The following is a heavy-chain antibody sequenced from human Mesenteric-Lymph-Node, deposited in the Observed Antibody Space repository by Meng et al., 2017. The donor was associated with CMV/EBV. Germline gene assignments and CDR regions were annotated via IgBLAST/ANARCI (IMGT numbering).Heavy chain of an antibody. Sequence: SETLSLTCSVSGGPISSGNYYWSRIRQPPGKGLEWNGYIYYSGSTNYNPSLKSRVTISLDTSKNQFSLKLSSVTAADTAVYYCARNAPPEYVSATTSYYYYGMDLWGQGTTVTVSS. CDR1: GGPISSGNYY. CDR2: IYYSGST. V-gene: IGHV4-61*01. CDR3: ARNAPPEYVSATTSYYYYGMDL. D-gene: IGHD5-12*01. J-gene: IGHJ6*02.